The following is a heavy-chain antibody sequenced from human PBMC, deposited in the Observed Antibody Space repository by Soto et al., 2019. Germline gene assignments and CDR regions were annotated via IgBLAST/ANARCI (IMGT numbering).Heavy chain of an antibody. Sequence: EVQLVESGGGLVQPGGSLKLSCAASGFTFSGSDMHWVRQASGKGLEWVGRVRSTANIYATAYAASVKGRFTISRDDSKNTVYLQMSSLRTEDTAVYYCTRQGPRDGYNGGFDFWGQGALVTVSS. CDR2: VRSTANIYAT. CDR3: TRQGPRDGYNGGFDF. D-gene: IGHD5-12*01. V-gene: IGHV3-73*02. CDR1: GFTFSGSD. J-gene: IGHJ4*02.